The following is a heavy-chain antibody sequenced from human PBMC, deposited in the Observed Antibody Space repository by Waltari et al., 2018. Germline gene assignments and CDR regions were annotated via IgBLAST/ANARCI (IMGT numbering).Heavy chain of an antibody. V-gene: IGHV3-48*03. CDR3: ARAGLSRPFDWPYFDS. CDR2: IGSRGSTI. Sequence: EVQLVESGGRSVLPGESLRLSCAASGFQFINYEINWVRQAPGKGLEWIAYIGSRGSTIYYADSVKGRFTVSRDNARDSAFLQMDTLRVEDTAVYFCARAGLSRPFDWPYFDSWGPGTLVTVSS. CDR1: GFQFINYE. D-gene: IGHD3-9*01. J-gene: IGHJ4*02.